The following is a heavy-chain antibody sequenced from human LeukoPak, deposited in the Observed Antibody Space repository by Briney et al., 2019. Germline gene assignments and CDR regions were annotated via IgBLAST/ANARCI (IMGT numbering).Heavy chain of an antibody. D-gene: IGHD3/OR15-3a*01. CDR1: GHSFTAYH. J-gene: IGHJ4*02. CDR2: INPSSGDT. CDR3: ARIGTMIFGDY. Sequence: ASVNVSCKPSGHSFTAYHLHWVRQAPGRGLEWMGWINPSSGDTRYAQTFQGRVTMTRDTSISTAYMELDSLTSDDTAVYFCARIGTMIFGDYWGQGTLVIVSS. V-gene: IGHV1-2*02.